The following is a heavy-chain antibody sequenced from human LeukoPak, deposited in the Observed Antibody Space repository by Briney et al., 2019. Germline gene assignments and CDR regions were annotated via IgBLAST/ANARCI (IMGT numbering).Heavy chain of an antibody. D-gene: IGHD2-21*01. J-gene: IGHJ4*02. Sequence: SVKVSCKVSGGTFSSYAISWVRQAPGQGLEWMGRIVPTPAITNYAQNFQGRVTITADKSSNTVYMELSSLRSEDTAVYYCARRADCGGSCFINYFDSWGQGTLVTVSS. CDR2: IVPTPAIT. V-gene: IGHV1-69*04. CDR1: GGTFSSYA. CDR3: ARRADCGGSCFINYFDS.